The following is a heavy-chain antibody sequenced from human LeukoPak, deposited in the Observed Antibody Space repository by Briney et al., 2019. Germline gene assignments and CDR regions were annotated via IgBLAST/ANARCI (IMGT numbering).Heavy chain of an antibody. CDR2: IYDSGST. Sequence: SETLSLTCTVSGGSIRSSYYYWGWIRQPPGKGLEWIGSIYDSGSTYYNPSLKSRVTISVGRPKNQFSLKLSSVTAADTAVYYCATRRGYTYGYDSWGQGTLVTVSS. CDR3: ATRRGYTYGYDS. V-gene: IGHV4-39*07. D-gene: IGHD5-18*01. CDR1: GGSIRSSYYY. J-gene: IGHJ4*02.